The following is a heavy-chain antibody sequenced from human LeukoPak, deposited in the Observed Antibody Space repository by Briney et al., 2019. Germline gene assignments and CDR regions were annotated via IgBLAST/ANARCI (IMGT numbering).Heavy chain of an antibody. D-gene: IGHD3-22*01. Sequence: GASVKVSCKASGYTFTNYYIHWVRQAPGQGLEWMGIINPSGGTTRYAQKFQGRVTMTRDTSTSTVYMELSSLRSEDTAVYYCARGPYITMIGPDAFDIWGQGTTVTVSS. J-gene: IGHJ3*02. CDR2: INPSGGTT. V-gene: IGHV1-46*01. CDR3: ARGPYITMIGPDAFDI. CDR1: GYTFTNYY.